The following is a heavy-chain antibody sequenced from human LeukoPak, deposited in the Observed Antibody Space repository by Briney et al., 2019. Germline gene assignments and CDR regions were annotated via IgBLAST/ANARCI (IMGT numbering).Heavy chain of an antibody. D-gene: IGHD6-19*01. CDR3: ARARIAVAGP. CDR2: MNPNSGNT. V-gene: IGHV1-8*02. CDR1: GYTFTSYD. J-gene: IGHJ5*02. Sequence: ASVKVSCKASGYTFTSYDINWVRQATGQGLEWMGWMNPNSGNTGYAQKFQGRVTMTRDTSISTAYMELSRLRSDDTAVYYCARARIAVAGPWGQGTLVTVSS.